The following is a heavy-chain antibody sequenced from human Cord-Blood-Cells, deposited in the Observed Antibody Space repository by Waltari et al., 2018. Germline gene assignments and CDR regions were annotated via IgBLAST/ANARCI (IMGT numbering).Heavy chain of an antibody. CDR1: GGSFSGYY. J-gene: IGHJ4*02. V-gene: IGHV4-34*01. CDR3: ARALPDCSSTSCYYDY. D-gene: IGHD2-2*01. CDR2: NNHSGST. Sequence: QVQLQQWGAGLLKPSETLSLTCAVYGGSFSGYYWSWIRQPQGKGLEWIGENNHSGSTNYTPSLKSRVTISVDTSKNQFSLKLSSVTAADTAVYYCARALPDCSSTSCYYDYWGQGTLVTVSS.